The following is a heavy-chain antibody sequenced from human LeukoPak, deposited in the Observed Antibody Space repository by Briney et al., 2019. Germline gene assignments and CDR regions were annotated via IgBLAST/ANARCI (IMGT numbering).Heavy chain of an antibody. CDR2: IYSGGST. CDR1: GFTVSSNY. J-gene: IGHJ6*02. D-gene: IGHD1-26*01. Sequence: GGSLRLSCAASGFTVSSNYMSWVRQAPGKGLEWVSVIYSGGSTYYADSVKGRFTISRDNSKNTLYLQMNSLRAEDTAVYYRARDRATIVAAEYYYYGMDVWGQGTTVTVSS. V-gene: IGHV3-53*01. CDR3: ARDRATIVAAEYYYYGMDV.